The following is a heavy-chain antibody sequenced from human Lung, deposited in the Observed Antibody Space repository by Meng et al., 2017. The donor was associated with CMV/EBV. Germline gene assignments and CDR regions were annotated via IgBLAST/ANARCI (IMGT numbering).Heavy chain of an antibody. CDR2: ISSSGSTI. J-gene: IGHJ2*01. CDR3: ARDSPLFVPAAHWYFDL. Sequence: GGSLRLXCAASGFTFSSYEMNWVRQAPGKGLEWVSYISSSGSTIYYADSVKGRFTISRDNAKNSLYLQMNSLRAEDTAVYYCARDSPLFVPAAHWYFDLXGRGXLVTVSS. D-gene: IGHD2-2*01. CDR1: GFTFSSYE. V-gene: IGHV3-48*03.